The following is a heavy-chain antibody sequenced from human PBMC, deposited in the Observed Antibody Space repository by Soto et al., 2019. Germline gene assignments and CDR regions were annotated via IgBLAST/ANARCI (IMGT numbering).Heavy chain of an antibody. CDR2: INGGGGST. J-gene: IGHJ4*02. V-gene: IGHV3-23*01. CDR1: GLTFSNQV. D-gene: IGHD3-3*01. CDR3: ANVPEDDGWSGYRYYFDY. Sequence: PVGSLRLSCAPSGLTFSNQVMNWVRQAPGKAPEWISPINGGGGSTFDSDTTKGRSTISRDNSNNTVYLQMHSLQADDTAVYYCANVPEDDGWSGYRYYFDYRGQGTLVAVSS.